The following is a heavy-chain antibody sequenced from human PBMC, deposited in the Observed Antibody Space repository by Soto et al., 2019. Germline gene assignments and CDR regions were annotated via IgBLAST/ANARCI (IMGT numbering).Heavy chain of an antibody. CDR1: GGSFSGYY. Sequence: QVQLQQWGAGLLKPSETLSLTCAVYGGSFSGYYWSWIRQPPGKGLEWIGEINHSGSTNYNPSLKSRVNISVDTSKNQFSLKLSSVTAADTAVYYCARGRIAVAGTIYFDYWGQGTLVTVSS. D-gene: IGHD6-19*01. J-gene: IGHJ4*02. V-gene: IGHV4-34*01. CDR3: ARGRIAVAGTIYFDY. CDR2: INHSGST.